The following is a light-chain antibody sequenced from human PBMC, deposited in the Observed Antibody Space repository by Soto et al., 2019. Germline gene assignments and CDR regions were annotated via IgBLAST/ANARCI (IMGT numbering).Light chain of an antibody. V-gene: IGKV3-20*01. CDR1: QSVSSGY. CDR2: DAA. CDR3: QQYGRSPYT. J-gene: IGKJ2*01. Sequence: EIVLTQSPGTLSLSPGERATLSCRASQSVSSGYLAWYQQKPGQAPRLLIHDAANRAIGIPDMFSGSGSGTDFTLTISRLEPEDFAVYYCQQYGRSPYTFGQGTKLEIK.